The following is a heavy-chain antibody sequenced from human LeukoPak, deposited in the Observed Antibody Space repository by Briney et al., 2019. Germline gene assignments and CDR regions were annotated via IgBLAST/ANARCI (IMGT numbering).Heavy chain of an antibody. V-gene: IGHV3-30*18. Sequence: GGSLRLSCAASGFTFTSYGMHWVRQAPGKGLEWVAVISYDVRDKYYVDSVKGRFTISRDTPKNTLYLQMNSLRAEDTAVYYCAKDRGSGYNWNDVLDYWGQGTLVTVSS. D-gene: IGHD1-20*01. CDR3: AKDRGSGYNWNDVLDY. J-gene: IGHJ4*02. CDR2: ISYDVRDK. CDR1: GFTFTSYG.